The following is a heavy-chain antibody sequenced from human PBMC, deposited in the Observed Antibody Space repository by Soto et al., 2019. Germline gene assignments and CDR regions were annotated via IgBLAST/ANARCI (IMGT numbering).Heavy chain of an antibody. Sequence: QVQLQESGPGLVKPSGTLSLTCAVSGVSISSHDWWTWVRQPPGKGLEWIGESHQSGNTHYNSSLXGRVTISLDKSKNQLSLQLTSVTVADTAVYYCATRDTGRVYWGQGTLVTVSS. CDR3: ATRDTGRVY. CDR1: GVSISSHDW. J-gene: IGHJ4*02. D-gene: IGHD5-18*01. CDR2: SHQSGNT. V-gene: IGHV4-4*02.